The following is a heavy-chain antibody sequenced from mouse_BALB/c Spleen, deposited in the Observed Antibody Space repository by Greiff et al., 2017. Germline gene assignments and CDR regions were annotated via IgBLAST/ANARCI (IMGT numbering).Heavy chain of an antibody. J-gene: IGHJ3*01. Sequence: VQLKESGGGLVKPGGSLKLSCAASGFTFSDYYMYWVRQTPEKRLEWVATISDGGSYTYYPDSVKGRFTISRDNAKNNLYLQMSSLKSEDTAMYYCARRGDYDPFAYWGQGTLVTVSA. CDR3: ARRGDYDPFAY. CDR1: GFTFSDYY. V-gene: IGHV5-4*02. D-gene: IGHD2-4*01. CDR2: ISDGGSYT.